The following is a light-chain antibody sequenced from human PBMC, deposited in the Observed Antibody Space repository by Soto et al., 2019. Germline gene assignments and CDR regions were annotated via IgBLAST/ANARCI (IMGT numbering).Light chain of an antibody. CDR2: RDS. CDR3: QVWDSSTAYYV. J-gene: IGLJ1*01. CDR1: NIGSKN. V-gene: IGLV3-9*01. Sequence: SYELTQPLSVSVALGQTARITCGGNNIGSKNVHWYQQKPGQAPVLVIYRDSNRPSGIPERFSGSNSANTATLTISRAQAADEADYYCQVWDSSTAYYVFGTGTKLTVL.